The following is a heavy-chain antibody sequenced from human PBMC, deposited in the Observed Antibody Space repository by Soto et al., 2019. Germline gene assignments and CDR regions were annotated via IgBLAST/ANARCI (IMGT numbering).Heavy chain of an antibody. CDR2: IIPIFGTA. CDR1: GGTFSSYA. CDR3: ARCGISVVLPAATGALPIGFDP. V-gene: IGHV1-69*01. Sequence: VQLVQSGAEVKKPGSSVKVSCKASGGTFSSYAISWVRQAPGQGLEWMGGIIPIFGTANYAQKFQGRVTITADESTSTAYMERSSLRSEDTAVYYCARCGISVVLPAATGALPIGFDPWGQGNLVTV. D-gene: IGHD2-2*01. J-gene: IGHJ5*02.